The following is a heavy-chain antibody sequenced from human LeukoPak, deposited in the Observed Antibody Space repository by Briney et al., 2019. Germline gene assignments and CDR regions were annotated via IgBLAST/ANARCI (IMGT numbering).Heavy chain of an antibody. Sequence: GGSLRLSCAASGFTLRRHYMHWVRQAPGKGLVWVSRVTSDGSNTSYADSVKGRFTVSRDNAKNTLYLEMNSLRAEDTAVYFCARERYSYGDDGFDMWGQGTMVSVSS. CDR2: VTSDGSNT. D-gene: IGHD5-18*01. CDR1: GFTLRRHY. J-gene: IGHJ3*02. CDR3: ARERYSYGDDGFDM. V-gene: IGHV3-74*01.